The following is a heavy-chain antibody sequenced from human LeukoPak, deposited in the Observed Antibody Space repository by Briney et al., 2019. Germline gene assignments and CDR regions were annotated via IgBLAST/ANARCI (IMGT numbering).Heavy chain of an antibody. D-gene: IGHD3-22*01. J-gene: IGHJ4*02. V-gene: IGHV1-46*01. CDR2: INPSGGST. CDR1: RYTFTSYY. Sequence: ASVKVSCKASRYTFTSYYMHWVRQAPGQGLEWMGIINPSGGSTSYAQKFQGRVTMTRDTSTSTVYMELSSLRSEDTAVYYCARGHYYYDSSGYYSDYWGQRTLVTVSS. CDR3: ARGHYYYDSSGYYSDY.